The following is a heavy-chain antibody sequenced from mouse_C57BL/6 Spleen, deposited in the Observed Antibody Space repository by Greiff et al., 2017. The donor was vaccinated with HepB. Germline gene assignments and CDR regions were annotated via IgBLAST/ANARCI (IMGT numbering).Heavy chain of an antibody. CDR2: IWRGGST. Sequence: QVQLKESGPGLVQPSQSLSITCTVSGFSLTSYGVHWVRQSPGKGLEWLGVIWRGGSTDYNAAFMSRLSITKDNSKSQVFFKMNSLQADDTAIYYCAKKDLTGTGYFDVWGTGTTVTVSS. CDR1: GFSLTSYG. J-gene: IGHJ1*03. V-gene: IGHV2-5*01. CDR3: AKKDLTGTGYFDV. D-gene: IGHD4-1*01.